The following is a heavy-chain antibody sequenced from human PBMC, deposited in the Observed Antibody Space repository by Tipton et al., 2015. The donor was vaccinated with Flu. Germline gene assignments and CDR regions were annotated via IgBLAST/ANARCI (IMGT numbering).Heavy chain of an antibody. Sequence: TLSLTCAVYGGSFSGYYWSWIRQPPGKGLEWIGEINHSGSTNYNPSLKSRVTISVDTSKNQFSLKLSSVTAADTAVYYCARAMVRGVTSAPGYWGQGTLVTVSS. D-gene: IGHD3-10*01. CDR1: GGSFSGYY. CDR2: INHSGST. CDR3: ARAMVRGVTSAPGY. J-gene: IGHJ4*02. V-gene: IGHV4-34*01.